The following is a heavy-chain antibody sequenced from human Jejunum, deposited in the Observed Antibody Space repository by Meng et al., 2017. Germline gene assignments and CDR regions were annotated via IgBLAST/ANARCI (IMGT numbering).Heavy chain of an antibody. CDR3: ARERWEDYESRGFDS. Sequence: QVQLQESGPGLVKPSQTLSLTCTVSGGSISSDDYYWSWLRQPPGKGLEWIGYIHYIGSAFYRPALKSRATVSVDTSKNQFSLELKSVTAADTALYYCARERWEDYESRGFDSWGQGTLVTVSS. CDR1: GGSISSDDYY. V-gene: IGHV4-30-4*01. J-gene: IGHJ4*02. CDR2: IHYIGSA. D-gene: IGHD3-22*01.